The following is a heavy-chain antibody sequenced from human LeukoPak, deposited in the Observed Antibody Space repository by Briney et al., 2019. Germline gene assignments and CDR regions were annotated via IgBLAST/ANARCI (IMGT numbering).Heavy chain of an antibody. V-gene: IGHV3-23*01. J-gene: IGHJ4*02. CDR1: GFTFNNYA. D-gene: IGHD4-17*01. CDR2: ISGGGETT. CDR3: ARDYADYVGYFFFDY. Sequence: GGSLRLSCAASGFTFNNYAMNWVRQAPGKGLEWVSSISGGGETTYYADSAKGRFTISRDNSQNTLYLQMNSLRAEDTAVYYCARDYADYVGYFFFDYRGQGILVTVSS.